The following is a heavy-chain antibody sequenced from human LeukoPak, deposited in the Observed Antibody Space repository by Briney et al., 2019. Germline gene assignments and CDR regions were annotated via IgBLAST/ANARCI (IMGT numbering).Heavy chain of an antibody. Sequence: GASVKVSCKASGYTFTSYYMHWVRQAPGQGLEWMGIINPSGGSTSYAQKFQGRVTMTRDTSTSTVYMELSSLRSEDTAVYYCASSRSFPADAFDIWGQGTMVTVSS. V-gene: IGHV1-46*03. D-gene: IGHD2/OR15-2a*01. CDR2: INPSGGST. J-gene: IGHJ3*02. CDR1: GYTFTSYY. CDR3: ASSRSFPADAFDI.